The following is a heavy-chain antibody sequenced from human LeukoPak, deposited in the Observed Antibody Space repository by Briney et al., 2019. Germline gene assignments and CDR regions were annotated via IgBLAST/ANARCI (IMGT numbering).Heavy chain of an antibody. CDR1: GYTFTGYY. J-gene: IGHJ4*02. D-gene: IGHD6-6*01. CDR2: INPNSGGT. V-gene: IGHV1-2*02. Sequence: ASVKVSCKASGYTFTGYYMHWVRQAPGQGLEWMGWINPNSGGTNYAQKFQGRVTMTRDTSISTAYMELSRLRSDDTAVYHCARAEYSSSSYPDYWGQGTLVTVSS. CDR3: ARAEYSSSSYPDY.